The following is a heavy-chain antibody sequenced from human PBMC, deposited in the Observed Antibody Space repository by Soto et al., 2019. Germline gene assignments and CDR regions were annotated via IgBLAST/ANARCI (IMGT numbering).Heavy chain of an antibody. CDR3: ARDSHQMLSHKHYYYYIDV. D-gene: IGHD2-2*01. CDR2: IWFDGSNK. Sequence: PGGSLRLSCAASGSIFTGYGMHWVRQAPGKGLEWVAVIWFDGSNKYYADSVKGRFTISRDNSKNMSYLQMDSLRVEDTAVYYCARDSHQMLSHKHYYYYIDVWCTGTTVTVFS. CDR1: GSIFTGYG. J-gene: IGHJ6*03. V-gene: IGHV3-33*01.